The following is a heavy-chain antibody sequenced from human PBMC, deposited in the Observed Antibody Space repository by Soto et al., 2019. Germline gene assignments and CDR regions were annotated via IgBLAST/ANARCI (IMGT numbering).Heavy chain of an antibody. J-gene: IGHJ6*02. CDR1: GYTFTSYA. CDR2: INAGNGNT. CDR3: ASEYCGGDCYSAARYGMDV. D-gene: IGHD2-21*02. Sequence: ASVKVSCEASGYTFTSYAMHWVRQAPGRRLEWMGWINAGNGNTKYPQKFQGRVTITRDTSASTAYMELSSLRSEDTAVYYCASEYCGGDCYSAARYGMDVWGQGTTVTVSS. V-gene: IGHV1-3*01.